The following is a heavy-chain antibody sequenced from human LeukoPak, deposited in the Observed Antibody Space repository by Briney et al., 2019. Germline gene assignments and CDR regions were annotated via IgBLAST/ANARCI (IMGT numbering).Heavy chain of an antibody. V-gene: IGHV1-8*03. Sequence: ASVKVSCKASGYTFISYDINWVRRATGQGLEWMGWMNPNSGNTGYAQKFQGRVTITRNTSISTAYMELSSLRSEDTAVYYCARGPLRGVRQKNWFDPWGQGTLVTVSS. D-gene: IGHD3-10*01. CDR2: MNPNSGNT. J-gene: IGHJ5*02. CDR3: ARGPLRGVRQKNWFDP. CDR1: GYTFISYD.